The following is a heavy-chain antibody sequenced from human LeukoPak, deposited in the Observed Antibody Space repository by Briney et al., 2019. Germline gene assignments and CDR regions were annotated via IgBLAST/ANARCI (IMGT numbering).Heavy chain of an antibody. Sequence: GGSLRLSCAASXXTFSSYGMHWVRQAXXXXXXXXAVIXYDXXXXYYADSVKGRFTISRDNSKNTLYLQMNSLRAEDTAVYYCARERNDYVWGSYRYTPIGFDPWGQGTLVTVSS. CDR2: IXYDXXXX. CDR1: XXTFSSYG. J-gene: IGHJ5*02. D-gene: IGHD3-16*02. CDR3: ARERNDYVWGSYRYTPIGFDP. V-gene: IGHV3-33*01.